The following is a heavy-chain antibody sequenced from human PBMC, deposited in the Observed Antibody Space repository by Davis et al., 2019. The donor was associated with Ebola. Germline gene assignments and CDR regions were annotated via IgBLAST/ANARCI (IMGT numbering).Heavy chain of an antibody. CDR1: GYSFTSYW. Sequence: GGPLRPSCRGPGYSFTSYWIGWVRQMPAKLLEWLGLIYPGDSDTRYSPSFQGQVTITADKSISTAYLQWSSLKASDTAMYYCARGRGSGSYYPYGMDVWGKGTTVTVSS. CDR3: ARGRGSGSYYPYGMDV. V-gene: IGHV5-51*01. CDR2: IYPGDSDT. D-gene: IGHD3-10*01. J-gene: IGHJ6*04.